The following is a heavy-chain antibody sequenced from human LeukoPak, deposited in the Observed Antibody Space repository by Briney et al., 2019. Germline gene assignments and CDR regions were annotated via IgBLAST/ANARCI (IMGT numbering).Heavy chain of an antibody. V-gene: IGHV3-48*03. CDR2: ISSSGYTI. CDR3: AREDCSSTSCYDPSFSHY. D-gene: IGHD2-2*01. CDR1: GFTFSHYE. J-gene: IGHJ4*02. Sequence: PGGSLRLSCEASGFTFSHYEMNWVRQAPGKGLEWVSYISSSGYTIYYADSVKGRFTISRDNAKNSLYLQMNSLRAEDTAVYYCAREDCSSTSCYDPSFSHYWGQGTLVTVSS.